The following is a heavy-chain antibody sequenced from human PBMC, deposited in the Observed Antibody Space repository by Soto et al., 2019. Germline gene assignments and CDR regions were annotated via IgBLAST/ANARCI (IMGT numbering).Heavy chain of an antibody. CDR1: GFIFSNYA. CDR3: ARTDKYNSQSSGWANRFDY. CDR2: FTSGGST. D-gene: IGHD6-19*01. Sequence: EVQLLESGGDLVQPGGCLRLSCAASGFIFSNYAMTWVRQAPGKGPEWVSTFTSGGSTYYRDTVKGRFTISRDNSKNTLYLQMNSLRAEDTAVYYCARTDKYNSQSSGWANRFDYWGQGTLVTVSS. J-gene: IGHJ4*02. V-gene: IGHV3-23*01.